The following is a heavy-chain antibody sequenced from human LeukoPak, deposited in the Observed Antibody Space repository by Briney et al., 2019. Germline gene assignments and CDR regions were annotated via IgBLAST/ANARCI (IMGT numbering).Heavy chain of an antibody. Sequence: QPGGSLRLSCAASGFTFSSYAMSWVRQAPGKGLEWVSAISGSGGSTYYADSVKGRFTISRDNSKNTLYLQMNSLRAEDTAVYYCVQEGSGSYYNRADYWGQGTLVTVSS. CDR2: ISGSGGST. CDR1: GFTFSSYA. V-gene: IGHV3-23*01. J-gene: IGHJ4*02. CDR3: VQEGSGSYYNRADY. D-gene: IGHD3-10*01.